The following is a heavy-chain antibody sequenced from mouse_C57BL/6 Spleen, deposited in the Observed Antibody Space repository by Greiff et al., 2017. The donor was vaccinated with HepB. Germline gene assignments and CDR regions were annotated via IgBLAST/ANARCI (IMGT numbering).Heavy chain of an antibody. Sequence: QVRLKESGPGLVAPSQSLSITCTVSGFSLTSYAISWVRQPPGKGLEWLGVIWTGGGTNYNSALKSRLSISKDNSKSQVFLKMNRLQTDDTARYYCARTHYGSSYYFDYWGQGTTLTVSS. D-gene: IGHD1-1*01. V-gene: IGHV2-9-1*01. CDR3: ARTHYGSSYYFDY. J-gene: IGHJ2*01. CDR2: IWTGGGT. CDR1: GFSLTSYA.